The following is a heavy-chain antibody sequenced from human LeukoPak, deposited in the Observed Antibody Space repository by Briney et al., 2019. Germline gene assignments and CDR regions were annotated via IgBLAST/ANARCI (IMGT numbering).Heavy chain of an antibody. CDR3: AKDGAYDSSGYAEHFDY. CDR1: GFTFSSYA. CDR2: ISGSGGST. J-gene: IGHJ4*02. V-gene: IGHV3-23*01. Sequence: GGSLRLSCAASGFTFSSYAMSWVRQAPGKGLEWVSAISGSGGSTYYADSVKGRFTISRDNSKNTPYLQMNSLRAEDTAVYYCAKDGAYDSSGYAEHFDYWGQGTLVTVSS. D-gene: IGHD3-22*01.